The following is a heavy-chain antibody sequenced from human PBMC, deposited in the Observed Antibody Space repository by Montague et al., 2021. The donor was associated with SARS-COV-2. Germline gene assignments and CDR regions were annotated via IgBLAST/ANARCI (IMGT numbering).Heavy chain of an antibody. Sequence: PALVKPTQTLTLTCTFSGFSVSTSGLCVSWIRQSPGKALEWLALIDWDDDTYYSTSLKTRLAISKDTSKNQVVLTMTGMDPVDTGTYYCARIPEYSSGGGPDWYFDLWGRGTLVTVSS. J-gene: IGHJ2*01. CDR3: ARIPEYSSGGGPDWYFDL. V-gene: IGHV2-70*01. D-gene: IGHD6-19*01. CDR1: GFSVSTSGLC. CDR2: IDWDDDT.